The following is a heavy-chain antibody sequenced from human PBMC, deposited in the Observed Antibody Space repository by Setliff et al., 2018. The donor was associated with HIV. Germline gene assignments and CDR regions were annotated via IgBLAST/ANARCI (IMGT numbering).Heavy chain of an antibody. D-gene: IGHD6-13*01. CDR3: ARDGYSSSWYVISGSFDY. V-gene: IGHV4-39*06. Sequence: TSETLSLTCIVSGGSISSSSYYWVWIRQPPGKGLEWIGTVYYSGSTYYNPSLKSRVTISVDTSENQFPLKLSSVTAADTAVYYCARDGYSSSWYVISGSFDYWGQGILVTVSS. J-gene: IGHJ4*02. CDR2: VYYSGST. CDR1: GGSISSSSYY.